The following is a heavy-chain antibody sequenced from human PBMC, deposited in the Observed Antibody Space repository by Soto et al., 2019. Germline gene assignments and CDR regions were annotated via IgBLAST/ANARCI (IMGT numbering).Heavy chain of an antibody. CDR3: AREYSDYPSYGMDV. Sequence: SVKVSCKASGGTFSSYAISWVRQAPGQGLEWMGGIIPIFGTANYAQKFQGRVTITADKSTSTAYMELSSLRSEDTAVYYCAREYSDYPSYGMDVWGQGTTVTVS. V-gene: IGHV1-69*06. CDR2: IIPIFGTA. D-gene: IGHD5-12*01. J-gene: IGHJ6*02. CDR1: GGTFSSYA.